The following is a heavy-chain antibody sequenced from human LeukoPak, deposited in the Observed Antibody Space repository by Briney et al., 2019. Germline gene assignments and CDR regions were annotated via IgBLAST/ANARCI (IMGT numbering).Heavy chain of an antibody. CDR2: INPNSGGT. J-gene: IGHJ5*02. CDR3: ARDGVDAGYCSGGSCYDRDNWFDP. CDR1: GYTFTGYY. D-gene: IGHD2-15*01. Sequence: ASVKVSCKASGYTFTGYYMHWVRQAPGQGLEWMGWINPNSGGTNYAQKFQGRVTMTRDTSISTAYMELSRLRSDDTAVYYCARDGVDAGYCSGGSCYDRDNWFDPWGQGTLVTVSS. V-gene: IGHV1-2*02.